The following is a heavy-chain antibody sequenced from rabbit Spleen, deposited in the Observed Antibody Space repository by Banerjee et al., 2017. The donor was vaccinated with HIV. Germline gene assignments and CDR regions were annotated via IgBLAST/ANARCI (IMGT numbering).Heavy chain of an antibody. V-gene: IGHV1S40*01. CDR3: ARHVSGFGYYNL. CDR1: GFSFSSSYW. J-gene: IGHJ4*01. CDR2: IDAGSSGST. D-gene: IGHD1-1*01. Sequence: QSLEESGGDLVKPGASLTLTCTASGFSFSSSYWICWVRQAPGKGLEWIACIDAGSSGSTYYASWAKGRFTISKTSSTTVTLQMTSLTAADTATYFCARHVSGFGYYNLWGPGTLVTVS.